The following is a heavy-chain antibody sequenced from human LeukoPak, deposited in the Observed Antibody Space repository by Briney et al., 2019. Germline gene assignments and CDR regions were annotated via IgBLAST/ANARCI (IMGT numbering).Heavy chain of an antibody. CDR2: ISGSGGST. V-gene: IGHV3-23*01. D-gene: IGHD6-19*01. CDR3: AKTYSSGWTKFDY. J-gene: IGHJ4*02. Sequence: PGRSLRLSCAASGFTFSSYGMQWFRQAPDKGLEWVAAISGSGGSTYYADSVKGRFTISRDNPKNTLYLQMNSLRAEDTAVYYCAKTYSSGWTKFDYWGQGTLVTVSS. CDR1: GFTFSSYG.